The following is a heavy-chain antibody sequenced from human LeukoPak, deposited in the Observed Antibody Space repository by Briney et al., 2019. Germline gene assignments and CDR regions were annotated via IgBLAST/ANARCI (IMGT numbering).Heavy chain of an antibody. CDR3: ARSGGGIGAFDI. CDR2: IYYSGST. V-gene: IGHV4-39*07. Sequence: SETLSLTCTVSGGSISSRSYYWGWIRQPPGKGLEWIGSIYYSGSTYYNPSLKSRVTISVDTSKNQFSLKLSSVTAADTAVYYCARSGGGIGAFDIWGQGTMVTVSS. D-gene: IGHD3-16*01. CDR1: GGSISSRSYY. J-gene: IGHJ3*02.